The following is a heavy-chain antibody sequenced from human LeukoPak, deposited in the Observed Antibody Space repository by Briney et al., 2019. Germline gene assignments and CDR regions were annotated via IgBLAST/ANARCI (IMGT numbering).Heavy chain of an antibody. CDR2: ISDSGIST. CDR3: ARGRKIYSNSDFDY. D-gene: IGHD4-11*01. Sequence: GGSLRLSCEAPGFTFSTYGMSWVRQAPGKGLEWVSAISDSGISTYYADSVKGRFTISRDNSKNSLYLQMNSLRAEDTAFYYCARGRKIYSNSDFDYWGQGTLVTVSS. CDR1: GFTFSTYG. J-gene: IGHJ4*02. V-gene: IGHV3-23*01.